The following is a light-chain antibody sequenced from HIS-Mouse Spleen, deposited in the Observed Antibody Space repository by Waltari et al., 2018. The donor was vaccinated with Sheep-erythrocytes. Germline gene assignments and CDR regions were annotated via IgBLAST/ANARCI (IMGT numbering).Light chain of an antibody. CDR2: SNN. V-gene: IGLV1-44*01. CDR3: AAWDDSLNGYV. CDR1: SANIGSNT. J-gene: IGLJ1*01. Sequence: QSVLTQPPSASGTPGQRVTIPCSGSSANIGSNTVNWYQHPPGTAPKLLIYSNNQRPSGVPDRFSGSKSGTSASLAISGLQSEDEADYYCAAWDDSLNGYVFGTGTKVTVL.